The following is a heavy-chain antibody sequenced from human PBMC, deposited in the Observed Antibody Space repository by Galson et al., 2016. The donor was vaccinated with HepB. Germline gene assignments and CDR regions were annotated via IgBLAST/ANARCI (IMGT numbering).Heavy chain of an antibody. D-gene: IGHD4/OR15-4a*01. V-gene: IGHV5-51*01. J-gene: IGHJ3*02. Sequence: QSGAEVKKPGESLRISCKASGYSFTKYWISWVRQMPGKGLEWMGIIYPGDSQTIYSPSFQGQVTISVDKSISTAYLQWSSLKASDTAMYYCARRTYGAPFDIWGQGTMVTVSS. CDR3: ARRTYGAPFDI. CDR2: IYPGDSQT. CDR1: GYSFTKYW.